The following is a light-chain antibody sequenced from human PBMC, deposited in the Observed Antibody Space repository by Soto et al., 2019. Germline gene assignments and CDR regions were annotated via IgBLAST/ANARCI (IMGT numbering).Light chain of an antibody. Sequence: EIVLTQSPATLSLSPVERATLSCRASQSLGGNLAWYQQKPGQAPRLLIYGASSRATGIPDRFSGSGSGTDFTLTIDSLEPEDFAVYYCQQRTNWLWTFGPGTKVDIK. J-gene: IGKJ1*01. V-gene: IGKV3-11*01. CDR1: QSLGGN. CDR2: GAS. CDR3: QQRTNWLWT.